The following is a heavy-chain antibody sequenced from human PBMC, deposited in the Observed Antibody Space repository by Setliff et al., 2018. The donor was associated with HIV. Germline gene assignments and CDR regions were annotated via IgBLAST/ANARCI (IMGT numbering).Heavy chain of an antibody. Sequence: SETLSLTCSVSGGSIRSHYWSWIRQPPGKGLELIEYIYYIGGTNYNPSLKSRVTISIDTSKSQFSLKLTSVSAADTAIYYCARVPYPADYYMDVWGKGTTVTVSS. D-gene: IGHD6-19*01. CDR1: GGSIRSHY. CDR3: ARVPYPADYYMDV. V-gene: IGHV4-59*11. CDR2: IYYIGGT. J-gene: IGHJ6*03.